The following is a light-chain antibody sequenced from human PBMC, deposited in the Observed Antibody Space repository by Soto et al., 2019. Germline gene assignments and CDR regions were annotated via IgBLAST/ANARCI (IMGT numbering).Light chain of an antibody. Sequence: QSVRTQPPAASWSPGQSVTISCTGTSSDVGGYNYVSWYQQHPGKAPKLMIYEVTKRPSGVTDRFSGSKSGNTASLTVSGLQAEDEADYSCSLYAGSHQRVFGTGTKVTVL. V-gene: IGLV2-8*01. CDR2: EVT. CDR3: SLYAGSHQRV. J-gene: IGLJ1*01. CDR1: SSDVGGYNY.